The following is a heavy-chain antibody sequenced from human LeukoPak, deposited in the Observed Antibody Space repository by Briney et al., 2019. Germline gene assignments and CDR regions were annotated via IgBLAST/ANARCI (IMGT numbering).Heavy chain of an antibody. J-gene: IGHJ5*01. CDR3: ARDLWNFYDDSGYNRDFDS. CDR2: IGTYGGDT. CDR1: TSR. D-gene: IGHD3-22*01. Sequence: GASVKVSCKATSRISWVRQAPGQGLEWMGWIGTYGGDTYYAQKFQGRITVTTDTSTSTVYMELRNLRSDDTAMYYCARDLWNFYDDSGYNRDFDSWGQGTPVTVSS. V-gene: IGHV1-18*01.